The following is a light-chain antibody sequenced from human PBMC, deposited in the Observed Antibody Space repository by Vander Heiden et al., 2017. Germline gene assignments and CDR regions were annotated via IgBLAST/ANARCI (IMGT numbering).Light chain of an antibody. CDR3: SSYGGRNNYV. J-gene: IGLJ1*01. CDR1: NTDVGGYNY. CDR2: EVT. Sequence: QSALTQPPSASGSPGQSVTIPCTGTNTDVGGYNYVSWYQQSPGKAPKLIIYEVTKRPSGVPDRFSASKSGNTASLTVSGLQAEDEADYYCSSYGGRNNYVFGSGTKITVL. V-gene: IGLV2-8*01.